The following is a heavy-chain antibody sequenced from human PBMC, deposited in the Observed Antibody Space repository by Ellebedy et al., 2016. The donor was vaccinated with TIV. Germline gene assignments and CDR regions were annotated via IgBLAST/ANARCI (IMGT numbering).Heavy chain of an antibody. V-gene: IGHV4-59*01. CDR3: ARAIGAFDI. D-gene: IGHD2-15*01. Sequence: SETLSLXCTVSGISISSYYWSWIRQPPGKGLEWIGYIYYSGSTNYNPSLKSRVTISLDTSKNQFSLKLSSVTAADTAVYYCARAIGAFDIWGQGTMVTVSS. CDR1: GISISSYY. J-gene: IGHJ3*02. CDR2: IYYSGST.